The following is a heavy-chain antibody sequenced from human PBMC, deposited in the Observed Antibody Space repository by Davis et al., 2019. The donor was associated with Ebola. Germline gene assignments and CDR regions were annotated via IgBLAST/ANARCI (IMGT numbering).Heavy chain of an antibody. CDR3: ARDGGSWSYYYYGMDV. V-gene: IGHV3-30-3*01. J-gene: IGHJ6*02. D-gene: IGHD2-15*01. CDR1: GFTFSSYA. CDR2: ISYDGSNK. Sequence: GESLKISCAASGFTFSSYAMHWVRQAPGKGLEWVAVISYDGSNKYYADSVKGRFTISRDNAKNSLYLQMNSLSAEDTAVYYCARDGGSWSYYYYGMDVWGQGTTVTVSS.